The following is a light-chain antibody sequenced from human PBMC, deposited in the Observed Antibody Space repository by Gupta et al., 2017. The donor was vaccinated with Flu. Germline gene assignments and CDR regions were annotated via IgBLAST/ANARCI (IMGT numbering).Light chain of an antibody. Sequence: QSVLTQPPSASGTPGQSVTISCSGSSSNIGSNYVYWYQQLPGTARKLLIYRNNQRPSGVPDRFSGSKSGTSASLAISGLRSEDEADYYCAAWDDSLSGNWVFGGGTKLTVL. CDR3: AAWDDSLSGNWV. V-gene: IGLV1-47*01. J-gene: IGLJ3*02. CDR1: SSNIGSNY. CDR2: RNN.